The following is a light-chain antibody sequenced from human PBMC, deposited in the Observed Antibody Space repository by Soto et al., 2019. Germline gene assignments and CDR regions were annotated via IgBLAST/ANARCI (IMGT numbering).Light chain of an antibody. CDR3: QQANSFRFT. J-gene: IGKJ3*01. CDR1: QVINNW. Sequence: DIQMTQSPSSVSASVGDRVTITCRASQVINNWLAWYQQKPGKAPNLLFYDASTLQTGDPSRFSGSGSGTDITLTISSLQPEDFPTYYCQQANSFRFTFGPGTKVDIK. CDR2: DAS. V-gene: IGKV1-12*02.